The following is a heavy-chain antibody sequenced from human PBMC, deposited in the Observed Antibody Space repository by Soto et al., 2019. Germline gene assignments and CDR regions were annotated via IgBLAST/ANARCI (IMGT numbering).Heavy chain of an antibody. V-gene: IGHV3-48*02. J-gene: IGHJ6*02. CDR3: ARDGRNSGYDLYYYYYYGMDV. D-gene: IGHD5-12*01. CDR1: GFTFSSYS. CDR2: ISSSSSTI. Sequence: GGSLRLSCAASGFTFSSYSMNWVRQAPGKGLEWVSYISSSSSTIYYADSVKGRFTISRDNAKNSLYLQMNSLRDEDTAVYYCARDGRNSGYDLYYYYYYGMDVWGQGTTVTVSS.